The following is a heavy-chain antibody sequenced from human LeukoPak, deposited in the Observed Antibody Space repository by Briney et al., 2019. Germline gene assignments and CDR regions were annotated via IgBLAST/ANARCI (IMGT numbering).Heavy chain of an antibody. CDR2: ITSSSRYR. Sequence: GGSLRLSCAASGFTFSSYSMNWVRQAPGKGLEWVSSITSSSRYRYYAGSVKGRFTISRDNAKNSLYPQMNSLRAEDTALYYCARDQEHRLVVVTAYDAFDIWGQGTMVTVSS. CDR3: ARDQEHRLVVVTAYDAFDI. D-gene: IGHD2-21*02. CDR1: GFTFSSYS. V-gene: IGHV3-21*04. J-gene: IGHJ3*02.